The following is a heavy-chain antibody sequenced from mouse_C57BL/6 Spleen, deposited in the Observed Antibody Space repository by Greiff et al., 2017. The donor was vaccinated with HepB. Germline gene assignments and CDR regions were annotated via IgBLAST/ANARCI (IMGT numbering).Heavy chain of an antibody. CDR3: ARDRQGYYFDY. J-gene: IGHJ2*01. Sequence: EVQWVESGGGLVKPGGSLKLSCAASGFTFSSYAMSWVRQTPEKRLEWVATISDGGSYTYYPDNVKGRFTISRDNAKNNLYLQRSHLKSEDTAMYYCARDRQGYYFDYWGQGTTLTVSS. CDR1: GFTFSSYA. V-gene: IGHV5-4*01. CDR2: ISDGGSYT.